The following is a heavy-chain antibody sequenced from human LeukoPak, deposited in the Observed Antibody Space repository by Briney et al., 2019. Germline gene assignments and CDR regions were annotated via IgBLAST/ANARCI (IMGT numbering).Heavy chain of an antibody. CDR2: IYYSGST. CDR3: ASGFWSGYPYGMDV. V-gene: IGHV4-59*01. Sequence: PSETLSLICTVSGGSISSYYWSWIRQPPGKGLEWIGYIYYSGSTNYNPSLKSRVTISVDTSKNQFSLKLSSVTAADTAVYYCASGFWSGYPYGMDVWGQGTTVTVSS. CDR1: GGSISSYY. D-gene: IGHD3-3*01. J-gene: IGHJ6*02.